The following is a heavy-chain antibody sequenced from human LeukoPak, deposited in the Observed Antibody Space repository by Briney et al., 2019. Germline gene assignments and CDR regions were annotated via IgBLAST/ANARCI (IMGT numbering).Heavy chain of an antibody. D-gene: IGHD3/OR15-3a*01. V-gene: IGHV1-18*04. CDR1: GFTFSTFS. Sequence: ASVKISCKGSGFTFSTFSISWVRQAPGQGLEWMGWIITYNGHTNYAQKFQDRVTMTTDTSTSTAYMELRSLRSDDTAVYYCAKTTMIFEEYSYFYMDVWGKGTTVTVSS. CDR2: IITYNGHT. CDR3: AKTTMIFEEYSYFYMDV. J-gene: IGHJ6*03.